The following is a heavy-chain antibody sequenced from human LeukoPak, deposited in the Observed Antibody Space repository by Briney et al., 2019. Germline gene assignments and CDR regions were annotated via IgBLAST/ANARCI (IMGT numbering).Heavy chain of an antibody. CDR1: GFTFSTYW. CDR3: TRSPSLGGSYWGFDY. V-gene: IGHV3-74*01. J-gene: IGHJ4*02. D-gene: IGHD1-26*01. Sequence: GGSLRLSCAASGFTFSTYWMHWVRQAPGKGRVWVSRLSPDGSSSIYADSVKGRFTVSRDNAKNTLYLQMNSLRADDTAVYNCTRSPSLGGSYWGFDYWGQGTLLTVSS. CDR2: LSPDGSSS.